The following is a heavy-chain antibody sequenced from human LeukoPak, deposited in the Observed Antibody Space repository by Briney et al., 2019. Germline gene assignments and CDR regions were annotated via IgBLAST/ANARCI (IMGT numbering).Heavy chain of an antibody. D-gene: IGHD3-10*01. J-gene: IGHJ4*02. V-gene: IGHV4-30-4*01. CDR1: GGSISSGNYY. CDR3: ASYYHGFDY. Sequence: SETLSLTCTVSGGSISSGNYYYSWIRQPPRKGLEWIGYIYYSGSTYYNPSLKSRVTISVDTSNNQFSLKLSSVTAADTAVYYCASYYHGFDYWGQGTLVTVFS. CDR2: IYYSGST.